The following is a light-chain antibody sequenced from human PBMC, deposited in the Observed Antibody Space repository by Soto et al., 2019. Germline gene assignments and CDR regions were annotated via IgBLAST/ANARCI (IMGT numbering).Light chain of an antibody. CDR2: KAS. V-gene: IGKV1-5*03. CDR3: QQYNTYPCT. Sequence: DIPMTQSPSTLSASVGDRLTITCRASQSINSWLAWYQQKPGKAPKILIYKASSLESGVPSRFSGSASGTEFTLTISSLQPDDFAPYYCQQYNTYPCTFGQGTKVEVK. CDR1: QSINSW. J-gene: IGKJ1*01.